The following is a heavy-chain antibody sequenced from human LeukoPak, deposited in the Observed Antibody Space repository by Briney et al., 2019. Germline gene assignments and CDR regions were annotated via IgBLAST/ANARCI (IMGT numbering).Heavy chain of an antibody. CDR1: GGSISRYY. CDR3: ARAGRYSYGFDY. CDR2: IYTSGNS. D-gene: IGHD5-18*01. Sequence: SETLSLTCTVSGGSISRYYWSWIRRPARKGLEWIGRIYTSGNSNYIPSLKSRVTMSVDTSKNQFSLKLSSVTASDTAVYYCARAGRYSYGFDYWGQGTLVTVSS. V-gene: IGHV4-4*07. J-gene: IGHJ4*02.